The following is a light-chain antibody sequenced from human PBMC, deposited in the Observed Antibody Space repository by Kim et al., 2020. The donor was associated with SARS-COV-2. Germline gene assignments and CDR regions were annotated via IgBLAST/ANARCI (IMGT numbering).Light chain of an antibody. V-gene: IGLV2-14*04. J-gene: IGLJ1*01. CDR2: DVS. CDR3: SSCTISSTYV. CDR1: SSDVGGYNY. Sequence: GQSITSSCTGTSSDVGGYNYVSRYQQHPGKAPKLMIYDVSKRPSGVSNRFSGSKSGNTASLTISGLQAEDEADYYCSSCTISSTYVFGTGTKVTVL.